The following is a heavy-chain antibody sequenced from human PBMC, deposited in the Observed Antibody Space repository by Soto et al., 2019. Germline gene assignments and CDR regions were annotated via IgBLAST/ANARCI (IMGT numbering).Heavy chain of an antibody. Sequence: KTSETLSLTCFVSGYSITAGGYYWSWIRHHPGKGLEWIGSFYSSGSITYNPSLRSRVSISGDTSSNQFSMSLTSVTAADTARYYCARMYSSGSGWFHPWGQGTLVTVSS. J-gene: IGHJ5*02. CDR2: FYSSGSI. V-gene: IGHV4-31*03. CDR3: ARMYSSGSGWFHP. CDR1: GYSITAGGYY. D-gene: IGHD6-19*01.